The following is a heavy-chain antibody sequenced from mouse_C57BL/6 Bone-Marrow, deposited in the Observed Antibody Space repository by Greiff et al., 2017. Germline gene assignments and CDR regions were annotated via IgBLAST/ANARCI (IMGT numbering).Heavy chain of an antibody. J-gene: IGHJ4*01. CDR2: IYIGNGYT. CDR3: AREDVDYYGSSYGGDY. CDR1: GYTFTSYG. D-gene: IGHD1-1*01. V-gene: IGHV1-58*01. Sequence: EVKVVESGAELVRPGSSVKMSCKTSGYTFTSYGINWVKQRPGQGLEWIGYIYIGNGYTEYNEKFKGKATLTSDTSSSTAYMQLSSLTSEDSAIYFCAREDVDYYGSSYGGDYWGQGTSVTVSS.